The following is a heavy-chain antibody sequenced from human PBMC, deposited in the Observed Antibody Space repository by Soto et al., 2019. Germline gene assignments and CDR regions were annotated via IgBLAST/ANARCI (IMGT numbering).Heavy chain of an antibody. CDR2: ISYDGSNK. CDR3: ARDIVATIKPSYYYYGMDV. Sequence: GGSLRLSCAASGFTFSSYAMHWVRQAPGKGLEWVAVISYDGSNKYYADSVKGRFTISRDNSKNTLYLQMNSLRAEDTAVYYCARDIVATIKPSYYYYGMDVWGQGTTVTVSS. V-gene: IGHV3-30-3*01. D-gene: IGHD5-12*01. J-gene: IGHJ6*02. CDR1: GFTFSSYA.